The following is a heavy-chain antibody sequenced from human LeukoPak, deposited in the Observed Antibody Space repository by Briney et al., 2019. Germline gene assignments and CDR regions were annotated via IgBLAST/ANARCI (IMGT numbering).Heavy chain of an antibody. CDR3: AKDITVVTYYYYYGMDV. V-gene: IGHV3-43*02. Sequence: GGSLRLSCAASGFTFDDYAMHWVRQAPGKGLEWVPLISGDGGSTYYADSVKGRFTISRDNSKNSLYLQMNSLRTEDTALYYCAKDITVVTYYYYYGMDVWGQGTTVTVSS. D-gene: IGHD4-23*01. CDR1: GFTFDDYA. J-gene: IGHJ6*02. CDR2: ISGDGGST.